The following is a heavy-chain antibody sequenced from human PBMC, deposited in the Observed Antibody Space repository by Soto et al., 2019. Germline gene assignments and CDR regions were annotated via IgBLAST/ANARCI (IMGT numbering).Heavy chain of an antibody. CDR2: ISGSGGST. J-gene: IGHJ4*02. CDR3: ARDRIAAASTFFDF. D-gene: IGHD6-13*01. CDR1: GFTFSGSA. V-gene: IGHV3-23*01. Sequence: GGSLRLSCAASGFTFSGSAMSWVRQAPGKGLEWVSTISGSGGSTYYAGSVQGRFTISRDNSTNTLYLQMNSLRAEDTAVYYCARDRIAAASTFFDFWGQGTLVTVSS.